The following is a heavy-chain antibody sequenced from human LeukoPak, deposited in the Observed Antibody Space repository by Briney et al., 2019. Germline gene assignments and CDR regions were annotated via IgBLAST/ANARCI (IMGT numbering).Heavy chain of an antibody. CDR3: AKDRSSSWALDY. V-gene: IGHV3-30*18. J-gene: IGHJ4*02. D-gene: IGHD6-13*01. Sequence: GGSLRLSCAASGFTFSNYNMHWVRQAPGKGLEWVAVMSYDGSNKYYVDSVKGRFTISRDNSKNTLYLQMNGLRAEDTAVYCCAKDRSSSWALDYWGQGTLVTVSS. CDR2: MSYDGSNK. CDR1: GFTFSNYN.